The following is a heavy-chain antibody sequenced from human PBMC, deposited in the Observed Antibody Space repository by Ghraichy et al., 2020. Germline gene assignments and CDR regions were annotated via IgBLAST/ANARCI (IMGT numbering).Heavy chain of an antibody. D-gene: IGHD3-22*01. CDR1: GFTFSSYA. CDR3: AKPAGYYDSSGYYPSPDY. J-gene: IGHJ4*02. V-gene: IGHV3-23*01. Sequence: GGSLRLSCAASGFTFSSYAMSWVRQAPGKGLEWVSAISGSGGSTYYADSVKGRFTISRDNSKNTLYLQMNSLRAEDTAVYYCAKPAGYYDSSGYYPSPDYWGQGTLVTVSS. CDR2: ISGSGGST.